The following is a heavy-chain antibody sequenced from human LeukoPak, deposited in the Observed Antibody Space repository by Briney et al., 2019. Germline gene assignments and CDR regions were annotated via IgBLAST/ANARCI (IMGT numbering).Heavy chain of an antibody. CDR2: MSYDASEK. V-gene: IGHV3-30*18. D-gene: IGHD5-12*01. J-gene: IGHJ4*02. CDR3: AKDFGSGYNFGVYNFDY. Sequence: GGSLRLSCAASGFTFSSYGMHWVRQAPGKGLEWVAVMSYDASEKYYADSVKGRFTISRDNSKNTLFLQMNNVRAEDTALYYCAKDFGSGYNFGVYNFDYWGQGSLVTVSS. CDR1: GFTFSSYG.